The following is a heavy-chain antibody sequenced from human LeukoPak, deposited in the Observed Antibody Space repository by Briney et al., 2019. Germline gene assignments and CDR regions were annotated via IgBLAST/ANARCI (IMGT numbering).Heavy chain of an antibody. CDR1: GFSLYTSGVG. CDR2: IYWNDDK. V-gene: IGHV2-5*01. J-gene: IGHJ4*02. Sequence: SGPALVKPTQPLTLTCSFSGFSLYTSGVGVGWVRQPPGKALEWLALIYWNDDKRYSPSLKSRLTITKDASKNQMVLTMTNMDPVDTATYYCAHGNFGSGDLVYWGQGTLVTVSS. CDR3: AHGNFGSGDLVY. D-gene: IGHD3-10*01.